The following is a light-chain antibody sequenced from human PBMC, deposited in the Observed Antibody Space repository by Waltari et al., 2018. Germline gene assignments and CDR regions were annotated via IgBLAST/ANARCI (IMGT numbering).Light chain of an antibody. CDR3: QQYNDWPRT. Sequence: EVVMTQSPATLSVSPGESVTLSCRASQIINSNLDWYQQKPGQAPRLLIFGASTRATDIPSRFRASGSGTEFTLTISSLQSEDSAVYYCQQYNDWPRTFGQGTKVEIK. V-gene: IGKV3-15*01. J-gene: IGKJ1*01. CDR1: QIINSN. CDR2: GAS.